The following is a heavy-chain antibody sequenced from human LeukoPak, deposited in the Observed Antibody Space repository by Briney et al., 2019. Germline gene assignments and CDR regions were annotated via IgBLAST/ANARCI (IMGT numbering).Heavy chain of an antibody. CDR2: IIPIFGTA. Sequence: RASVKVSCKASGGTLSSYAISWVRQAPGQGLEWMGGIIPIFGTANYAQKMQGRATTTTDESTSTAYMELSSLRSEDTAVYYCASVGWSLIIGAAGTGWFDPWGQGTLVTVSS. J-gene: IGHJ5*02. CDR3: ASVGWSLIIGAAGTGWFDP. D-gene: IGHD6-13*01. V-gene: IGHV1-69*05. CDR1: GGTLSSYA.